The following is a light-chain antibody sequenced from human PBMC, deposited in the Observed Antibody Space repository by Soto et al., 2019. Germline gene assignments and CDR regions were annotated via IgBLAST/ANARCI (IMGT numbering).Light chain of an antibody. CDR1: NSNIGSNA. Sequence: QSVLTQPPSVSGTPGQRVIISCSGSNSNIGSNAVHWYQQLPGAAPKLLIDDDNQRPSGVPDRFSGSKSGNTASLTVSGLQAEDEADYYCSSYGGSNNLVFGGGTKLTVL. CDR3: SSYGGSNNLV. CDR2: DDN. V-gene: IGLV1-44*01. J-gene: IGLJ2*01.